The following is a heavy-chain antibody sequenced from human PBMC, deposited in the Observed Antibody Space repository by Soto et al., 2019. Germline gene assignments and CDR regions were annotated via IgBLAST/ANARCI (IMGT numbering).Heavy chain of an antibody. CDR1: GFTFSSYS. J-gene: IGHJ1*01. CDR3: ARGSTYCGGDCYPKHDQH. V-gene: IGHV3-21*01. CDR2: ISSSSSYI. Sequence: EVQLVESGGGLVKPGGSLRLSCAASGFTFSSYSMNWVRQAPGKGLEWVSSISSSSSYIYYADSVKGRFTISRDNAKNSLYLQMNSLRAEDTAVYYCARGSTYCGGDCYPKHDQHWGLGTLVTVSS. D-gene: IGHD2-21*02.